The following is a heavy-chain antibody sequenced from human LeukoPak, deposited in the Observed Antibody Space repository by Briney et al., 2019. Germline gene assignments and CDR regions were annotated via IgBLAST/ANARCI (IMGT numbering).Heavy chain of an antibody. D-gene: IGHD1-26*01. CDR3: ARSEWELRVGWFDP. V-gene: IGHV4-59*08. CDR1: GASISNNY. CDR2: IYYSGIHYSGST. J-gene: IGHJ5*02. Sequence: KPSETLSLTCTVSGASISNNYWSWIRQPPGKEPEWIGYIYYSGIHYSGSTNYNPSLKSRVTISVDTSKNQFSLKLSSVTAADTAVYYCARSEWELRVGWFDPWGQGTLVTVSS.